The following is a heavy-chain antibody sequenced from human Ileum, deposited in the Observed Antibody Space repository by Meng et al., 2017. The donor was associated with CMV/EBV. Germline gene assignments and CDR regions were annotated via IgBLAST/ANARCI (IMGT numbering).Heavy chain of an antibody. CDR3: AGSKYCSSTSCLEVH. CDR1: GFTFSTSA. Sequence: GFTFSTSAIGWVRRAPGEGLEWVSAVSDSGDKYYADSMKGRFTLSRDNSLHALYLQLNTLRAGDTAVYYCAGSKYCSSTSCLEVHWGQGTLVTVSS. V-gene: IGHV3-23*01. J-gene: IGHJ4*02. CDR2: VSDSGDK. D-gene: IGHD2-2*01.